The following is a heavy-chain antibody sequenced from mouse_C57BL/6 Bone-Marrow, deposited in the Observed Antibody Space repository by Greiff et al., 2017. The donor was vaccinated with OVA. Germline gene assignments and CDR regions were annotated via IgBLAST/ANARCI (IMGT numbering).Heavy chain of an antibody. CDR2: IRSKSNNYAT. CDR1: GFSFNTYA. J-gene: IGHJ1*03. D-gene: IGHD1-1*01. Sequence: VQLKESGGGLVQPKGSLKLSCAASGFSFNTYAMNWVRQAPGKGLEWVARIRSKSNNYATYYADSVKDRFTLSRDDSESMLYLQMNNLKTEDTAMYYCVREFLLLDYGSGWYFDVWGTGTTVTVSS. CDR3: VREFLLLDYGSGWYFDV. V-gene: IGHV10-1*01.